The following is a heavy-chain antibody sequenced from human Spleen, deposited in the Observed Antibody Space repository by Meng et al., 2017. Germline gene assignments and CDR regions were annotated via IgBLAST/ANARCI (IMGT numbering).Heavy chain of an antibody. CDR1: GFTFSDYY. J-gene: IGHJ4*02. V-gene: IGHV3-11*04. Sequence: WGSLRLSCAASGFTFSDYYMSWIRQAPGKGLEWISYISRDGTMIYYADSVKGRFTISRDNAKNSLYLQMNSLRVEDTAVYYCAREPRRVRGIIDWGQGTLVTVSS. CDR2: ISRDGTMI. CDR3: AREPRRVRGIID. D-gene: IGHD3-10*01.